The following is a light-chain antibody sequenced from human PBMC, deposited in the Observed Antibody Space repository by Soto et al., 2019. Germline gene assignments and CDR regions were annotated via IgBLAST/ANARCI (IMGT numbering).Light chain of an antibody. V-gene: IGKV3-15*01. CDR1: QSVSSN. J-gene: IGKJ4*01. CDR3: QQYSKWPLT. CDR2: GAS. Sequence: EIVLTQSPATLSLSPGERAALSCRASQSVSSNLAWYQQKPGQAPRLLVYGASTRATGIPARFSGSGSGTEFILTISSLQSEDFAVYYCQQYSKWPLTFGGGTKVDNK.